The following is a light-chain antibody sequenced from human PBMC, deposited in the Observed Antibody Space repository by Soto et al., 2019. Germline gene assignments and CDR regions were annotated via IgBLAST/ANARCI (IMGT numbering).Light chain of an antibody. CDR2: DVS. J-gene: IGLJ1*01. Sequence: QSVLTQPPSVPGSPGQSIPISCTGTTSDVGGYNYVSWYQQHPGKAPKLMIYDVSNRPSGVSNRFSGSKSGNTASLTISGLQAEDEADYYCSSYTSSSTLYFFGTGTKVTVL. CDR1: TSDVGGYNY. V-gene: IGLV2-14*01. CDR3: SSYTSSSTLYF.